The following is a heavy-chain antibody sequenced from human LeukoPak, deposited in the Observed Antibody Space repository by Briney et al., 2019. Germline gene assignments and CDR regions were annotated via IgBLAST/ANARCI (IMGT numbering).Heavy chain of an antibody. Sequence: HPGGSLRLSCAASGFTFSSYAMHWVRQAPGKGLEWVAVISYDGSNKYYADSVKGRFTIPRDNSKNTLYLQMNSLRAEDTAVYYCARDYDSSGYSPPFDYWGQGTLVTVSS. D-gene: IGHD3-22*01. J-gene: IGHJ4*02. CDR1: GFTFSSYA. CDR2: ISYDGSNK. V-gene: IGHV3-30-3*01. CDR3: ARDYDSSGYSPPFDY.